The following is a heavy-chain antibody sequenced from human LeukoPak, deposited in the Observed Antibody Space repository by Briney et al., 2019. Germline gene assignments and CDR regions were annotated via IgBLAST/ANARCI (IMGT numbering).Heavy chain of an antibody. D-gene: IGHD2-8*01. Sequence: GGSLRLSCAASGFTFSRYSMNWVRQAPGKGPEWVSSINSRGSDKYYADSVEGRFTISRDNAKNSLFLQMNSLRAEDTAAYYCAGEGSIVPHQDLDYWGQGTLVTVSS. CDR3: AGEGSIVPHQDLDY. V-gene: IGHV3-21*01. CDR1: GFTFSRYS. CDR2: INSRGSDK. J-gene: IGHJ4*02.